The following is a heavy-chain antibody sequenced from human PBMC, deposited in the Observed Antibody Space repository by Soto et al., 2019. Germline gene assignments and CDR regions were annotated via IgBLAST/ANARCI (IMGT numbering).Heavy chain of an antibody. CDR3: AHRVLRTVFGLVTTTAIYFDF. CDR1: GFSLTTSGVG. Sequence: QITLKASGPTVVKPTETLTLTCTFSGFSLTTSGVGVGWVRQSPGQAPEWLALIYWDDDKRYSTSRKSRLTITKDTSKNPVVLTMANVDPADTATYYCAHRVLRTVFGLVTTTAIYFDFWGQGTPVVVSS. J-gene: IGHJ4*02. V-gene: IGHV2-5*02. D-gene: IGHD3-3*01. CDR2: IYWDDDK.